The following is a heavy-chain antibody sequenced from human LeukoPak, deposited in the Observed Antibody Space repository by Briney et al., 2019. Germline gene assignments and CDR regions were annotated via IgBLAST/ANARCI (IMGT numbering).Heavy chain of an antibody. Sequence: GGSLRLSCAASGFTFSSYAMSWVRQAPGKGLGWVSAISGSGGSAYYADSVKGRFTISRDNSKNTLYLQMNSLRAEDTAVYYCAKDKGGYDTNPNFDYWGQGTLVTVPS. CDR2: ISGSGGSA. V-gene: IGHV3-23*01. J-gene: IGHJ4*02. D-gene: IGHD5-12*01. CDR3: AKDKGGYDTNPNFDY. CDR1: GFTFSSYA.